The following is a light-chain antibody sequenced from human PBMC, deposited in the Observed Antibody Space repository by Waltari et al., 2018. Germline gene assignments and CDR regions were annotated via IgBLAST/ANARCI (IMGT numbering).Light chain of an antibody. CDR2: EVN. Sequence: QSALTQPASVSGSPGQSITIPCTGSSSDGGNYAFVSWYQQYPGKAPKFIIYEVNRRPSGVSDRFSGSKSGNTASLTISGLQPEDEADYHCCSYATRNTPVAFGGGTKVTLL. CDR1: SSDGGNYAF. J-gene: IGLJ2*01. CDR3: CSYATRNTPVA. V-gene: IGLV2-23*02.